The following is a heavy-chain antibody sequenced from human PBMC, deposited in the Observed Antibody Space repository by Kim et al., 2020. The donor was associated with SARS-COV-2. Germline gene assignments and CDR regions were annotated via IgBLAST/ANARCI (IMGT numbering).Heavy chain of an antibody. V-gene: IGHV3-30*18. Sequence: GGSLRLSCAASGFTFSSYGMHWVRQAPGKGLEWVAVISYDGSNKYYADSVKGRFTISRDNSKNTLYLQMNSLRAEDTAVYYCAKWSEGVPFDYWGHGTL. CDR2: ISYDGSNK. CDR1: GFTFSSYG. CDR3: AKWSEGVPFDY. J-gene: IGHJ4*01. D-gene: IGHD2-15*01.